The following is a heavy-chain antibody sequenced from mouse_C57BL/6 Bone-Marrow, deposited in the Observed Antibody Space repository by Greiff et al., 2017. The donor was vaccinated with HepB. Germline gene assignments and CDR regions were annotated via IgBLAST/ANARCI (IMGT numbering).Heavy chain of an antibody. D-gene: IGHD2-4*01. V-gene: IGHV1-66*01. Sequence: QVQLKQSGPELVKPGASVKISCKASGYSFTSYYIHWVKQRPGQGLEWIGWIYPGSGNTKYNEKFKGKATLTADTSSSTAYMQLSSLTSEDSAVYYCAKGLRGHYYAMDYWGQGTSVTVSS. CDR2: IYPGSGNT. CDR3: AKGLRGHYYAMDY. J-gene: IGHJ4*01. CDR1: GYSFTSYY.